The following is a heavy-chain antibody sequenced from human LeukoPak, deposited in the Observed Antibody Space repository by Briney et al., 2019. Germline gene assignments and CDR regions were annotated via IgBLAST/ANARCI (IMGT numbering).Heavy chain of an antibody. D-gene: IGHD3-16*02. CDR3: ARGQVITFGGVIVSRFFDY. CDR2: INPSGGST. V-gene: IGHV1-46*01. CDR1: GYTFTSYY. Sequence: ASVKVSCKASGYTFTSYYMHWVRQAPGQGLEWMGIINPSGGSTSYAQKFQGRVTMTRNTSISTAYMELSSLRSEDTAVYYCARGQVITFGGVIVSRFFDYWGQGTLVTVSS. J-gene: IGHJ4*02.